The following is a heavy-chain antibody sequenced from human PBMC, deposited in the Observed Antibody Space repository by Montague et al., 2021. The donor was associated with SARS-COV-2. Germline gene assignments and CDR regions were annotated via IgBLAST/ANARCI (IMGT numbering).Heavy chain of an antibody. Sequence: CAISGDSVANNTAAWNWHRHSPSRELDFVCSTYYGSKWYYDYAVSVKSRMTISPDTSKNQFSLQLSSVTPEDRAVYYCARDPRYSLSWSFDYWGQGTLVTVSS. CDR3: ARDPRYSLSWSFDY. D-gene: IGHD6-13*01. J-gene: IGHJ4*02. V-gene: IGHV6-1*01. CDR2: TYYGSKWYY. CDR1: GDSVANNTAA.